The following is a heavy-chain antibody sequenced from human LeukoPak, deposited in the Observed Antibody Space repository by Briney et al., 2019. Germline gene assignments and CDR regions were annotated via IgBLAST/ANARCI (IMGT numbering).Heavy chain of an antibody. J-gene: IGHJ4*02. CDR3: AKDLVRGVITYFDY. CDR1: GFTFSSYA. D-gene: IGHD3-10*01. CDR2: ISGSGGST. V-gene: IGHV3-23*01. Sequence: GGSLRLSCAASGFTFSSYAMSWVRQAPGKGLEWVSAISGSGGSTYYAGSVKGRFTISRDNSKNTLYLQMNSLRAEDTAVYYCAKDLVRGVITYFDYWGQGTLVTVSS.